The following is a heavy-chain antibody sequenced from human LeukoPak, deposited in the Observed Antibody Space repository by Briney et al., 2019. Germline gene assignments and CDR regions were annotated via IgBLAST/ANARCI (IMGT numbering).Heavy chain of an antibody. Sequence: PGGSLRLSCAASGFTVSSNYISWVRQAPGKGLEWVSVIYSGGSTYYADSAKGRFTISRDNSKNTLYLQMNSLRAEDTAVYYCASFLNVGATLDYWGQGTLVTVSS. J-gene: IGHJ4*02. D-gene: IGHD1-26*01. CDR3: ASFLNVGATLDY. V-gene: IGHV3-53*01. CDR1: GFTVSSNY. CDR2: IYSGGST.